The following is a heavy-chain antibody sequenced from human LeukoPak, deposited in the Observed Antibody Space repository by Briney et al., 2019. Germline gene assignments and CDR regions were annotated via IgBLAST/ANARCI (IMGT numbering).Heavy chain of an antibody. CDR3: ARAGGIVGATFGY. CDR2: INHSGST. Sequence: PLETLSLTCAVYGGSFSGYYWSWIRQPPGKGLEWIGEINHSGSTNYNPSLKSRVTISVDTSKNQFSLKLSSVTAADTAVYYCARAGGIVGATFGYWGQGTLVTVSS. V-gene: IGHV4-34*01. CDR1: GGSFSGYY. J-gene: IGHJ4*02. D-gene: IGHD1-26*01.